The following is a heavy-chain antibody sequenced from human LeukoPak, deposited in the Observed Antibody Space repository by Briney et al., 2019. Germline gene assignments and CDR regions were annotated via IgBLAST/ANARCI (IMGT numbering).Heavy chain of an antibody. D-gene: IGHD6-19*01. CDR1: GGSISSYY. CDR2: IYYSGST. V-gene: IGHV4-59*01. J-gene: IGHJ5*02. CDR3: ARDKAVAGTGWFDP. Sequence: PSETLSLTCTVSGGSISSYYWSWIRQPPGKGLEWIGYIYYSGSTNYNPSLKSRVTISVDTSKNQFSLKLSSVTAADTAVYYCARDKAVAGTGWFDPWGQGTLVTVSS.